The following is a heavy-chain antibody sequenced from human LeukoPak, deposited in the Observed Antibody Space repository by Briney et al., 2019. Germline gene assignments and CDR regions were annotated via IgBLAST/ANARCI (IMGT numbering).Heavy chain of an antibody. CDR2: INQDATKE. CDR1: GFTFSNYW. CDR3: VRDGGVSGYDLLDY. J-gene: IGHJ4*02. V-gene: IGHV3-7*01. Sequence: GGSLRLSCAASGFTFSNYWMTWVRQAPGKGLEWEAVINQDATKEYYMDSVKARFTISRDNAKNSVSLQMNSLRAEDTAVYYCVRDGGVSGYDLLDYWGQGTLVTVSS. D-gene: IGHD5-12*01.